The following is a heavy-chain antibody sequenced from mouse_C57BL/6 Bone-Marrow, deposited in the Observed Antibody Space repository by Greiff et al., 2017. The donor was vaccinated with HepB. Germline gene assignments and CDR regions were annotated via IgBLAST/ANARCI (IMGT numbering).Heavy chain of an antibody. J-gene: IGHJ4*01. D-gene: IGHD3-2*02. CDR2: IHQSDSDT. Sequence: QVQLQQPGAELVKPGASVKVSCKASGYTLTSYWMHWVKQRPGQGLEWIGRIHQSDSDTNYKQKLKGKATLTVDKSSSTAYMQLSSLTSEDSAVYYCALRRQLRLPYAMDYWGQGTSVTVSS. CDR1: GYTLTSYW. V-gene: IGHV1-74*01. CDR3: ALRRQLRLPYAMDY.